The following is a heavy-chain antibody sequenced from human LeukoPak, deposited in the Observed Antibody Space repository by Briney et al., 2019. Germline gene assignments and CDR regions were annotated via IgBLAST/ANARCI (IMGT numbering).Heavy chain of an antibody. J-gene: IGHJ4*02. CDR2: IYYSGST. Sequence: SETLSLTCTVSGGSISSYYWSWIRQPPGRGLEWIGYIYYSGSTNYNPSLKSRVTISVDTSKNRFSLKLTSVTAADTAVYYCARHRATVTTPFDFWGQGTLVTVSS. D-gene: IGHD4-11*01. CDR3: ARHRATVTTPFDF. CDR1: GGSISSYY. V-gene: IGHV4-59*08.